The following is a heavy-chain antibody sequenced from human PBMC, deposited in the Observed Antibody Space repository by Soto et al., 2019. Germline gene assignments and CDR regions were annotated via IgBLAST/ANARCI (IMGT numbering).Heavy chain of an antibody. CDR1: GGTFSSDG. D-gene: IGHD3-10*01. V-gene: IGHV1-69*01. CDR3: ARELSGGSRMDV. Sequence: TASGGTFSSDGISWVRQAPGQGLEWMGGIIPIFGTANYAQTFKGRVTITADESTSTAYMDLSSLRSENTAVYYCARELSGGSRMDVWGQGTTVTVSS. J-gene: IGHJ6*02. CDR2: IIPIFGTA.